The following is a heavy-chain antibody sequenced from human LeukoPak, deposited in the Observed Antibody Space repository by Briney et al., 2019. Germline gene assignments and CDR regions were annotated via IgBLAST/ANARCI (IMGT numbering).Heavy chain of an antibody. CDR3: ARGPGIAVTGLEEGDY. Sequence: ASVKVSCKASGYTFASYGISWVRQAPGQGLEWMGWINAYNGNTNSAQKLQGRVTMTTDTSTSTAYMELRSLRSDDTAVYYCARGPGIAVTGLEEGDYWGQGTLVTVSS. CDR1: GYTFASYG. J-gene: IGHJ4*02. V-gene: IGHV1-18*01. CDR2: INAYNGNT. D-gene: IGHD6-19*01.